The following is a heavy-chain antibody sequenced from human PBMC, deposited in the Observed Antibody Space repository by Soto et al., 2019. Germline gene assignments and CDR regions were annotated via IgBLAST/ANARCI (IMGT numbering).Heavy chain of an antibody. CDR3: AKGRSGSSKDLDY. J-gene: IGHJ4*02. CDR1: GFSFSGFA. D-gene: IGHD6-6*01. Sequence: EVQLLESGGGLVQSGGSLRLSCAASGFSFSGFAMTWVRQAPGKGLEWVSTISGSGGSTYYADSVKGRFPISRDNSKNTLYLQMTSLRADDTAVYYCAKGRSGSSKDLDYWGQGTLVIVSS. CDR2: ISGSGGST. V-gene: IGHV3-23*01.